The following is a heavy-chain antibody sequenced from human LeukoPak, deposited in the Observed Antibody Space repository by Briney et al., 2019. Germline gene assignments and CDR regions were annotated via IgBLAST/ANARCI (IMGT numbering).Heavy chain of an antibody. CDR3: AKDYSESRVADVFFEY. V-gene: IGHV3-23*01. CDR2: ITSG. D-gene: IGHD2-15*01. CDR1: GLTFSDYA. J-gene: IGHJ4*02. Sequence: GGSLSLSCAASGLTFSDYAMSWFRQAPGKGLEWVSGITSGFKGRFTISRDNSKNTFHLQLNSPRAEDTAVYYCAKDYSESRVADVFFEYWGQGTLVTVSS.